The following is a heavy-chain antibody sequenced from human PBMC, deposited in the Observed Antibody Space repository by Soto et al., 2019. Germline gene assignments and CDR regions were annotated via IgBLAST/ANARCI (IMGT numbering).Heavy chain of an antibody. CDR1: GGSISSGTYY. V-gene: IGHV4-30-4*01. D-gene: IGHD4-17*01. J-gene: IGHJ4*02. Sequence: PSETLSLTCTVSGGSISSGTYYWSWIRQPPGKGLEWIGYIYHSGSSQYNPSLKSRVTISIDTSKNQFSLELRSVTAADTAVYYCARGLLDTTVDYYFDYWGPGRLVTVSS. CDR3: ARGLLDTTVDYYFDY. CDR2: IYHSGSS.